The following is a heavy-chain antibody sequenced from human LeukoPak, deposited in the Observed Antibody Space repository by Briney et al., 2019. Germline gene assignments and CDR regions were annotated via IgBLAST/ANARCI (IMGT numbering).Heavy chain of an antibody. D-gene: IGHD3-22*01. CDR1: GGSFSGYY. J-gene: IGHJ4*02. CDR2: INHSGST. V-gene: IGHV4-34*01. Sequence: PSETLSLTCAVYGGSFSGYYWSWIRQPPGKGLEWIGEINHSGSTNYNPSLKSRVTISVDTSKNQFSLKLSPVTAADTAVYYCARNAWLPFDYWGQGTLVTVSS. CDR3: ARNAWLPFDY.